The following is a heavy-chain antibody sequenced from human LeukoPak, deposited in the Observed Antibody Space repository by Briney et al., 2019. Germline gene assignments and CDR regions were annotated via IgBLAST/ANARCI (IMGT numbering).Heavy chain of an antibody. D-gene: IGHD3-10*01. Sequence: GGSLRLSCAASGFTFDDYGMSWVRQAPGKGMVWVSGINSDGSTTSYADSVKGRFTISRDNAKNTLHLQMNSLRAEDTAFYHCARIPIGFGELGNYWGQGTLVTVSS. CDR2: INSDGSTT. V-gene: IGHV3-74*01. CDR1: GFTFDDYG. J-gene: IGHJ4*02. CDR3: ARIPIGFGELGNY.